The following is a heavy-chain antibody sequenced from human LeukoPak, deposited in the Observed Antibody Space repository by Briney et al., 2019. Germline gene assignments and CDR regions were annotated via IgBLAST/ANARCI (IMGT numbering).Heavy chain of an antibody. CDR3: AGTYYYDSSGYLKFDY. Sequence: SETLSLTCTVSGGSISSGGYYWSWLRQHPGKGLEWIVYIYYSGSTYYNPSLKSRVTISVDTSKNQFSLKLSSVTAADTAVYYCAGTYYYDSSGYLKFDYWGQGTLVTVSS. J-gene: IGHJ4*02. V-gene: IGHV4-31*03. CDR2: IYYSGST. D-gene: IGHD3-22*01. CDR1: GGSISSGGYY.